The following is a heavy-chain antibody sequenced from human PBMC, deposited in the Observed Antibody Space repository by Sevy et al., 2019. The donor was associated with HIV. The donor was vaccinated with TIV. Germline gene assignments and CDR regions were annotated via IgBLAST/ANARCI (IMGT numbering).Heavy chain of an antibody. CDR2: VIPIFGTA. V-gene: IGHV1-69*13. Sequence: ASVKVSCKASGGTFSSYAISWVRQAPGQGLEWMGGVIPIFGTANYAQKFQGRVTITADESTSTAYMELSSLRSEDTAVYYCARGGGIAQHYYYYYMDVWGKGTTVTVSS. J-gene: IGHJ6*03. D-gene: IGHD6-13*01. CDR1: GGTFSSYA. CDR3: ARGGGIAQHYYYYYMDV.